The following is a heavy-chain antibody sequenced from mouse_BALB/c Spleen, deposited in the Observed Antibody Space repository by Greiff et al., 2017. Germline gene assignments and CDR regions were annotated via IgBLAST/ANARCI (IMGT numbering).Heavy chain of an antibody. CDR1: GYTFTDYV. D-gene: IGHD1-1*01. V-gene: IGHV1-77*01. Sequence: QVQLKQSGPELVKPGASVKMSCKASGYTFTDYVISWVKQRTGQGLEWIGEIYPGSGSTYYNEKFKGKATLTADKSSNTAYMQISSLTSEDSAVYFCARSDGSSYGFADWGQGTLVTVSA. CDR2: IYPGSGST. CDR3: ARSDGSSYGFAD. J-gene: IGHJ3*01.